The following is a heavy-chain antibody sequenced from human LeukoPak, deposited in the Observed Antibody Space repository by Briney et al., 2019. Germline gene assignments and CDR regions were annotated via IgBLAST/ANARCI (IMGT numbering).Heavy chain of an antibody. CDR2: INHSGST. V-gene: IGHV4-34*01. CDR3: ARAPAAAGTIDY. D-gene: IGHD6-13*01. CDR1: GGSFSGSC. Sequence: SETLSLTCAVYGGSFSGSCWIWIRQPPGKGLEWIGEINHSGSTNYSPSLKSRVTISVDTSKNRFSLNLISVTAADTAVYYCARAPAAAGTIDYWGQGTLVTVSS. J-gene: IGHJ4*02.